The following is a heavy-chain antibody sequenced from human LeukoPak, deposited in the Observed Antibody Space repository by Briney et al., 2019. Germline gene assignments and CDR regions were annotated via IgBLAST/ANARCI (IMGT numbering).Heavy chain of an antibody. Sequence: SETLSLTCTVSGGSISSYYWSWIRQPPGKGLEWIGYICYSGSTNYNPSLKSRVTISVDTSKNQFSLKLSSVTAADTAVYYCARVLEDYDFWSGYPYYFDYWGQGTLVTVSS. CDR1: GGSISSYY. D-gene: IGHD3-3*01. CDR3: ARVLEDYDFWSGYPYYFDY. V-gene: IGHV4-59*01. CDR2: ICYSGST. J-gene: IGHJ4*02.